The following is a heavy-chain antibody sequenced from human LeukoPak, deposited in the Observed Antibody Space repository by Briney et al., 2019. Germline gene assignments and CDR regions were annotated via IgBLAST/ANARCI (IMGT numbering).Heavy chain of an antibody. CDR3: ARAGVYYDIDY. CDR1: RGSISNFY. V-gene: IGHV4-59*01. D-gene: IGHD3-22*01. J-gene: IGHJ4*02. Sequence: PSETLSLTCTVSRGSISNFYWSRIRQPPGKGLEWIGYIYYSGSTNYNPSLKSRVTISVDTSKNQFSLKVNSVTVADTAVYYCARAGVYYDIDYWGQGTLVTVSS. CDR2: IYYSGST.